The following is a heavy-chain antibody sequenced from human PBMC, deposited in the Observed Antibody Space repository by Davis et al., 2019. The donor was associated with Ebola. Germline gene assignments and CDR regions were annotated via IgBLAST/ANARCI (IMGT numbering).Heavy chain of an antibody. CDR1: GFTFNSHS. CDR2: ISSGSTYI. Sequence: GESLKISCAASGFTFNSHSMHWVRQAPGKGLEWVSSISSGSTYIYYAESVKGLFTISRDKAKNSLYLQMDSLRAEDTAVYYCARDKGNDFWSGYEDPWGQGTLVTVSS. D-gene: IGHD3-3*01. CDR3: ARDKGNDFWSGYEDP. V-gene: IGHV3-21*04. J-gene: IGHJ5*02.